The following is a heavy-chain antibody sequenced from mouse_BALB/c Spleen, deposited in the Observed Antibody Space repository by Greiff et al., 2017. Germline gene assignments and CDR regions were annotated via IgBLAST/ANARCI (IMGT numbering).Heavy chain of an antibody. CDR3: ARSYYYGSYAMDY. CDR2: IDPANGNT. V-gene: IGHV14-3*02. D-gene: IGHD1-1*01. CDR1: GFNIKDTY. Sequence: VQLQQSGAELVKPGASVKLSCTASGFNIKDTYMHWVKQRPEQGLEWIGRIDPANGNTKYDPKFQGKATITADTSSSTAYMQLSSLTSEDSAVYFCARSYYYGSYAMDYWGQGTSVTVSS. J-gene: IGHJ4*01.